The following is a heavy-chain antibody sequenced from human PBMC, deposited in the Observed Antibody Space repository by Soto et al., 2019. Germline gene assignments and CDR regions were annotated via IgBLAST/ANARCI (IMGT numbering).Heavy chain of an antibody. CDR2: IYYSGST. V-gene: IGHV4-59*08. J-gene: IGHJ4*02. Sequence: SETLSLTCTVSGGSISSYYWSWIRQPPGKGLEWIGYIYYSGSTNYNPSLKSRVTISVDTSKNQFSLKLSSVTAADTAVYYCARRIDYSDYWGQGTLVTVSS. CDR1: GGSISSYY. CDR3: ARRIDYSDY.